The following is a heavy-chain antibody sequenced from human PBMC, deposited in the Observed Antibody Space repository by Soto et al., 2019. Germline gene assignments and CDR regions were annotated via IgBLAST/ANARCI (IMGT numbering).Heavy chain of an antibody. D-gene: IGHD2-15*01. J-gene: IGHJ4*02. CDR2: IIPIFGTA. CDR3: ASPCSGGSCYHYYFDY. CDR1: GGTFSSYA. Sequence: QVQLVQSGAEVKKPGSSVKVSCKASGGTFSSYAISWVRQAPGQGLEWMGGIIPIFGTANNAQKFQGRVTITADESTNTAYMELRSLRSEDTAVYYCASPCSGGSCYHYYFDYWGQGTLVTVSS. V-gene: IGHV1-69*12.